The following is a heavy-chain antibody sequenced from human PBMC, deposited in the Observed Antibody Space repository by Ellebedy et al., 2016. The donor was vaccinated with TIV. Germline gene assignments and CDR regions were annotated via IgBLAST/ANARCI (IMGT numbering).Heavy chain of an antibody. V-gene: IGHV3-43*01. CDR3: GKDLDVLTGSDF. J-gene: IGHJ4*01. CDR1: GFTFEDYV. Sequence: GESLKISCAASGFTFEDYVMHWDRQPPGKGLEWVTVISWDGTMTYHADPVKGRFTVSRDNKKNLLYLQMNSLKTEETAVYYCGKDLDVLTGSDFWGHGTLVTVSS. CDR2: ISWDGTMT. D-gene: IGHD3-9*01.